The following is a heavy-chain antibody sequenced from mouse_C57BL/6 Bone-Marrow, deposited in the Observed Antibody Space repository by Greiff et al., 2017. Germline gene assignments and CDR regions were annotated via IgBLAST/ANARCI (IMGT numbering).Heavy chain of an antibody. CDR3: TYYYGSSGWYFDV. J-gene: IGHJ1*03. D-gene: IGHD1-1*01. Sequence: EVQLQESGAELVRPGASVKLSCTASGFNIKDDYMHWVKQRPEQGLEWIGWIDPENGDTEYASQFQGKATITADTSSNTAYLQLSSLTSEDTAVYYCTYYYGSSGWYFDVWGTGTTVTVSS. CDR2: IDPENGDT. CDR1: GFNIKDDY. V-gene: IGHV14-4*01.